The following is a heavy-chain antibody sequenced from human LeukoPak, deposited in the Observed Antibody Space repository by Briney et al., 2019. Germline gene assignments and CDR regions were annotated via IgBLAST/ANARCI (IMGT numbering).Heavy chain of an antibody. V-gene: IGHV1-46*01. CDR1: GYIFTSYF. J-gene: IGHJ3*02. Sequence: SVKVSCKASGYIFTSYFVHWVRHAPGQGLEWMGLINPSGGSTRYAQKFQGRVTMTRDTSISTAYMELSSLTSDDTAVYYCARLINGGRGFDIWGQGTMVTISS. D-gene: IGHD3-16*01. CDR2: INPSGGST. CDR3: ARLINGGRGFDI.